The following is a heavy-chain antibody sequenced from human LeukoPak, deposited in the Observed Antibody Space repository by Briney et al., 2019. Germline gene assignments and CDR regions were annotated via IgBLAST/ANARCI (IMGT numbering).Heavy chain of an antibody. CDR3: ARWVDYYDGSIYPYYFYYMDV. J-gene: IGHJ6*03. CDR2: IIPIFGTA. CDR1: GGTFSSYA. V-gene: IGHV1-69*01. D-gene: IGHD3-22*01. Sequence: GASLTDSCKASGGTFSSYAISWVRQAPGQGLEWMGGIIPIFGTANYAQKFQGRVKITADESTSTAYMEMRNLRSDDTAVYYCARWVDYYDGSIYPYYFYYMDVWGKGTTVAVSS.